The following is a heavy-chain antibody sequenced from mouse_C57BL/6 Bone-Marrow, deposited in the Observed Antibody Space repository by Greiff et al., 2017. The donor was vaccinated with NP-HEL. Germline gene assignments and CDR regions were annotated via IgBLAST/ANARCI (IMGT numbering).Heavy chain of an antibody. CDR1: GYSPNTGYP. CDR2: ISSDCIN. CDR3: KGFFFAY. J-gene: IGHJ3*01. V-gene: IGHV3-6*01. Sequence: VQLQQSGPGLVKNEKKKASAGGVTGYSPNTGYPSHLRVPFPFPPLAFLCYISSDCINNYNPSLKNRISITRDTSKNQFFLKLNSVTTEDTATYYEKGFFFAYWGQGTLVTVSA.